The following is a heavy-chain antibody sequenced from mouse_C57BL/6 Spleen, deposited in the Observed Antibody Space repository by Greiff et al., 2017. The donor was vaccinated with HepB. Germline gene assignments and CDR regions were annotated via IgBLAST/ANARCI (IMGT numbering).Heavy chain of an antibody. D-gene: IGHD2-4*01. CDR2: INPNNGGT. CDR1: GYTFTDYY. J-gene: IGHJ4*01. V-gene: IGHV1-26*01. CDR3: ARRGLRRNAMDY. Sequence: EVQLQQSGPELVKPGASVKISCKASGYTFTDYYMNWVKQSHGKSLEWIGDINPNNGGTSYNQKFKGKATLTVDKSSSTAYMELRSLTSEDSAVYDCARRGLRRNAMDYWGQGTSVTVSS.